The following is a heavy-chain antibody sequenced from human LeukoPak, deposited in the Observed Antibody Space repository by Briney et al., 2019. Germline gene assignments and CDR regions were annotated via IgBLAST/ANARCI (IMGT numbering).Heavy chain of an antibody. D-gene: IGHD2-15*01. CDR2: IKQDGSEK. Sequence: GGSLRLSCAASGLTFSSYWMSWVRQAPGKGLEWVANIKQDGSEKYYVDSVKGRFTISRDNAKNSLHLQMNSLRAEDTAVYYCARDWDIVVFDYWGQGTLVTVSS. J-gene: IGHJ4*02. V-gene: IGHV3-7*03. CDR1: GLTFSSYW. CDR3: ARDWDIVVFDY.